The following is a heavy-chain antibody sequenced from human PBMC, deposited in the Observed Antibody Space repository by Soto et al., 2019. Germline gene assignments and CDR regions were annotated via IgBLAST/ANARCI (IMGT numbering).Heavy chain of an antibody. V-gene: IGHV4-31*03. CDR1: GGSISRGGYY. J-gene: IGHJ4*02. CDR3: AREVMSSFDS. Sequence: SETLSLTCTVSGGSISRGGYYWRLIRQHPGKGLEWIGYIYYSGSTYYNPSLKIRVTISVDTSKSHFSLKLSSVTAADTAVYYCAREVMSSFDSWGQGTLVTVSS. CDR2: IYYSGST. D-gene: IGHD2-2*01.